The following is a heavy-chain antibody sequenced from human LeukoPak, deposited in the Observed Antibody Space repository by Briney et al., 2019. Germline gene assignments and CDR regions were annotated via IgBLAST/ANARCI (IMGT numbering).Heavy chain of an antibody. J-gene: IGHJ4*02. V-gene: IGHV3-23*01. Sequence: PGGSLRLSCAASGFTFSSYAMSWVRQAPGRGLEWVSAISGSGGSTYYADSVKGRFTISRDNSKNTLYLQMNSLRAEDTAVYYCAKGKYSSSWYSFDYWGQGTLVTVSS. D-gene: IGHD6-13*01. CDR3: AKGKYSSSWYSFDY. CDR1: GFTFSSYA. CDR2: ISGSGGST.